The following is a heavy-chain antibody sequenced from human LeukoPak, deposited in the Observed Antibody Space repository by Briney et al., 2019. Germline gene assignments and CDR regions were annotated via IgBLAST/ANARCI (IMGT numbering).Heavy chain of an antibody. J-gene: IGHJ6*03. CDR1: GGSISSSSYY. Sequence: SETLSLTCTVSGGSISSSSYYWGWIRQPPGKGLEWIGNIYYSGSTYYNPSLKSRVTISVDTSKNQLSLKLSAVTAADTAVYYCASVRRGFGESSKYYSYYYMDVWGNGTTVPIS. CDR2: IYYSGST. D-gene: IGHD3-10*01. CDR3: ASVRRGFGESSKYYSYYYMDV. V-gene: IGHV4-39*01.